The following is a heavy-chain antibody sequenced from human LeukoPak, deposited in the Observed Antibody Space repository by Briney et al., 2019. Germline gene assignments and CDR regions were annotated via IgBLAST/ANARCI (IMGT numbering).Heavy chain of an antibody. CDR1: GFTVSSNY. CDR3: ASSAACWGCFDY. D-gene: IGHD7-27*01. J-gene: IGHJ4*02. CDR2: IYSGGST. V-gene: IGHV3-53*01. Sequence: PGGSLRLSCAASGFTVSSNYMSWVRQAPGKGLEWVSVIYSGGSTYYAVSVKGRFTISRDNSKNTLYLQMNSLRAEETAVYYCASSAACWGCFDYWGQGTLVTVSS.